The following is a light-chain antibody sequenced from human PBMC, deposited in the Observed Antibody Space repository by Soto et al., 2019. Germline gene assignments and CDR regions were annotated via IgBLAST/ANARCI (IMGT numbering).Light chain of an antibody. Sequence: ELVCTQSPGPLSLSPGSRSTISGDASQSVSNNYLAWYQQKPGQAPRLLIYGASTRATGIPARFSGSGSGTEFTLTSSSLQSEDFAVYYCQQYNNWPKTFGQGTKVDIK. CDR1: QSVSNN. J-gene: IGKJ1*01. CDR2: GAS. V-gene: IGKV3-15*01. CDR3: QQYNNWPKT.